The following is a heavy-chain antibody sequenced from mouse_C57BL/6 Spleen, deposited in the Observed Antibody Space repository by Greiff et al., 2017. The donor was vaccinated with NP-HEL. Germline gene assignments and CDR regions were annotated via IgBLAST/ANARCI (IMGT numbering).Heavy chain of an antibody. V-gene: IGHV14-4*01. J-gene: IGHJ3*01. D-gene: IGHD1-1*01. CDR2: IDPENGDT. CDR3: TTRHYGSSYAWFAY. CDR1: GFNIKDDY. Sequence: VQLQQSGAELVRPGASVKLSCTASGFNIKDDYMHWVKQRPEQGLEWIGWIDPENGDTEYASKFQGKATITADTSSNTAYLQLSSLTSEDTAVYYCTTRHYGSSYAWFAYWGQGTLVTVSA.